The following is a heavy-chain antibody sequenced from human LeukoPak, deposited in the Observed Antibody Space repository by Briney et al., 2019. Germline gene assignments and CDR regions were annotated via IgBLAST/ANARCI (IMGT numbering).Heavy chain of an antibody. CDR1: GFTFSSYS. V-gene: IGHV3-21*01. CDR2: ISSSSSYI. D-gene: IGHD4-17*01. CDR3: ARDPTTTTDIYYYYYMDV. Sequence: NPGGSLRLSRAASGFTFSSYSMNWVRQAPGKGLEWVSSISSSSSYIYYADSVKGRFTISRDNAKNSLYLQMNSLRAEDTAVYYCARDPTTTTDIYYYYYMDVWGKGTTVTVSS. J-gene: IGHJ6*03.